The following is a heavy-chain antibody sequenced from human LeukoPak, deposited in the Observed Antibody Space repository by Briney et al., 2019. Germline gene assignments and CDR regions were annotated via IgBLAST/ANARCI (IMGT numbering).Heavy chain of an antibody. CDR1: GFTFSSYS. J-gene: IGHJ4*02. D-gene: IGHD6-13*01. CDR3: AKEGGLRSSWSFDF. V-gene: IGHV3-23*01. CDR2: ISGSGGST. Sequence: GGSLRLSCAASGFTFSSYSMNWVRQAPGKGLEWVSGISGSGGSTYYADSAKGRFTISRDNSKNTLYLQMNSLRVEDTAVYYCAKEGGLRSSWSFDFWGQGILVIVSS.